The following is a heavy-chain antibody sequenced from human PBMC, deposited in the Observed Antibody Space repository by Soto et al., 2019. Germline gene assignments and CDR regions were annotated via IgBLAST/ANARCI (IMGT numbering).Heavy chain of an antibody. CDR2: IYSGGST. J-gene: IGHJ4*02. Sequence: EVQLVESGGGLIQPGGYLRLSCAASGFTVSSNYMSWVRQAPGKGLEWVSVIYSGGSTYYADSVKGRFTISRDNSKNTLYLQMNSLRAEDTAVYYCARASTVTRNFDYWGQGTLVTVSS. D-gene: IGHD4-17*01. CDR1: GFTVSSNY. CDR3: ARASTVTRNFDY. V-gene: IGHV3-53*01.